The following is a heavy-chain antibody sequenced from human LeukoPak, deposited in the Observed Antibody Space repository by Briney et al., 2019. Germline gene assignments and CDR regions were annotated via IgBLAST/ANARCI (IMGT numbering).Heavy chain of an antibody. V-gene: IGHV4-34*01. Sequence: PGGSLRLSCAASGFTFSSYWMSWVRQPPGKGLEWIGEINHSGSTNYNPSLKSRVTISMDTSSIRFSLRLRSVTAADTATYYCASERGFSGYTFDYWGQGIMVTVSS. CDR3: ASERGFSGYTFDY. J-gene: IGHJ4*02. CDR1: GFTFSSYW. D-gene: IGHD5-12*01. CDR2: INHSGST.